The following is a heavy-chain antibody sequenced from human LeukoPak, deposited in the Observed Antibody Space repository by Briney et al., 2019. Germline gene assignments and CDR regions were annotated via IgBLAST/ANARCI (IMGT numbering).Heavy chain of an antibody. CDR2: IYSDNT. D-gene: IGHD6-19*01. J-gene: IGHJ5*02. CDR1: GFTVSSNS. CDR3: ARDDPLAVAGNWFDP. V-gene: IGHV3-66*03. Sequence: PGGSLRLSCTVSGFTVSSNSMSWVRQAPGKGLEWVSFIYSDNTHYSDSVKGRFTISRDNSKNTLYLQMNSLRAEDTAVYYCARDDPLAVAGNWFDPWGQGTLVTVSS.